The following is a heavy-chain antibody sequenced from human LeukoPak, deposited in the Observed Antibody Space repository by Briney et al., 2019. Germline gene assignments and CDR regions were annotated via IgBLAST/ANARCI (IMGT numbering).Heavy chain of an antibody. V-gene: IGHV3-23*01. D-gene: IGHD6-19*01. CDR2: VSDNGGRT. Sequence: PGGTLRLSCAASGFTFSSYGMSWVRQAPGKGLEWVSAVSDNGGRTYYADSVKGRFTISRDNSKNTLYVQMNSLRVEDTGIYYCAKRHSSGWYYLDYWGQGTLVTVSS. CDR3: AKRHSSGWYYLDY. CDR1: GFTFSSYG. J-gene: IGHJ4*02.